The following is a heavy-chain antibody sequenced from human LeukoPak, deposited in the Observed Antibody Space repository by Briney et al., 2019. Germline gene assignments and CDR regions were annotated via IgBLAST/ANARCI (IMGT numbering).Heavy chain of an antibody. Sequence: PGGSLRLSCAASGFTFDDYAMHWVRQAPGKGLEWVSGISWSSGSIGYADSVKGRFTISRDNAKNSLYVQMNSLRAEDTAVYYCAKGARSGSYFSAFGDAFDIWGQGTMVTVSS. CDR3: AKGARSGSYFSAFGDAFDI. CDR1: GFTFDDYA. V-gene: IGHV3-9*01. J-gene: IGHJ3*02. D-gene: IGHD3-10*01. CDR2: ISWSSGSI.